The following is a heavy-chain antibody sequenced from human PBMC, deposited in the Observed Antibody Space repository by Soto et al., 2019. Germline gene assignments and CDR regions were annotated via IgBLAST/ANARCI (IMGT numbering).Heavy chain of an antibody. D-gene: IGHD2-21*02. J-gene: IGHJ6*02. V-gene: IGHV3-23*01. Sequence: PGGSLRLSCAASGFTFSSYAMSWVRQAPGKGLEWVSAISGSGGSTYYADSVKGRFTISRDNSKNTLYLQMNSLRAEDTAVYYCAKDRTGDSVYYYYGMDVWGQGTTVTVSS. CDR1: GFTFSSYA. CDR3: AKDRTGDSVYYYYGMDV. CDR2: ISGSGGST.